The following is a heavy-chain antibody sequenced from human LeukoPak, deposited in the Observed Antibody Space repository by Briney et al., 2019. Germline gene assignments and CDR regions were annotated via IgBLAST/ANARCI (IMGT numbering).Heavy chain of an antibody. V-gene: IGHV4-34*01. J-gene: IGHJ4*02. Sequence: NTSETLSLTCAVYGESLNSYYWSWVRQPPGEGLEWIGEIYESGTTKYNPSLKSRVTISMVPSKQQFSLSLNSVTAADTAVYYCARGAWATRLGSWGLGTPVIVSS. CDR1: GESLNSYY. D-gene: IGHD2-15*01. CDR2: IYESGTT. CDR3: ARGAWATRLGS.